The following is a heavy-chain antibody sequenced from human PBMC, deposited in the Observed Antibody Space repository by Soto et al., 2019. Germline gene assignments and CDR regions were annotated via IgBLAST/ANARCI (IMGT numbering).Heavy chain of an antibody. D-gene: IGHD1-26*01. CDR1: VGSISSYY. J-gene: IGHJ3*02. CDR2: IYTSGSA. CDR3: ARDVERWELLVGAFDI. Sequence: SDTLSLTCTCSVGSISSYYWNWIRQPAGKGLEWIGHIYTSGSANYNPSLKSRVTMSVDTSKNQVSLKLRSVTAADTAVYSCARDVERWELLVGAFDIWGQGTMVTVSS. V-gene: IGHV4-4*07.